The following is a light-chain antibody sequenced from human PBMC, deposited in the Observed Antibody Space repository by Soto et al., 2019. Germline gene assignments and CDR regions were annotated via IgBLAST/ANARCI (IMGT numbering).Light chain of an antibody. CDR2: EVD. V-gene: IGLV2-23*02. J-gene: IGLJ3*02. CDR1: TSDVGIYNL. Sequence: QSVLTQPASVSGSPGQWITISCSGTTSDVGIYNLVSWYQQHPGKAPKLVIYEVDKRPSGVSNRFSGSRSGNTASLTISGFQSEDEADYYCSSYAGSRWVFGGGTKLTVL. CDR3: SSYAGSRWV.